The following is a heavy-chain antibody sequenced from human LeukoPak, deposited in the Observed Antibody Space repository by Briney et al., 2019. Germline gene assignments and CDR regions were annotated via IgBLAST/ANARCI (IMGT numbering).Heavy chain of an antibody. V-gene: IGHV4-34*01. Sequence: SETLSLTCAVYGGSFSGYYWSWIRQPPGKGLGWIGEINHSGSTNYNPSLKSRVTISVDTSKNQFSLKLSSVTAADTAVYYCAREGGYSYTFDYWGQGTLVTVSS. J-gene: IGHJ4*02. CDR1: GGSFSGYY. D-gene: IGHD5-18*01. CDR2: INHSGST. CDR3: AREGGYSYTFDY.